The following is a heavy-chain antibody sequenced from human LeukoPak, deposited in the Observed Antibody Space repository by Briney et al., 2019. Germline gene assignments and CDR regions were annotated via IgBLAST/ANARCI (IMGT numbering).Heavy chain of an antibody. D-gene: IGHD6-19*01. CDR3: ARDPASSSDARTFDI. CDR2: ISSSSMTI. J-gene: IGHJ3*02. V-gene: IGHV3-48*01. CDR1: GFNFSSYW. Sequence: PGGSLRLSRVASGFNFSSYWMNWVRQAPGKGLEWLSYISSSSMTIYYGDSVKGRFTVSRDNLKNSLYLQMNSLRAADTAFYYCARDPASSSDARTFDIWGQGTMVTVSS.